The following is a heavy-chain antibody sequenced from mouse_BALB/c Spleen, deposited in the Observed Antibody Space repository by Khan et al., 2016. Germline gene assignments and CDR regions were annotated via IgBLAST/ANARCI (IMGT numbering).Heavy chain of an antibody. CDR1: GYSITSDYA. D-gene: IGHD1-1*01. Sequence: EVQLQESGPGLVKPSQSLSLTCTVTGYSITSDYAWNWIRQFPGNKLEWMGYISYSGSTSYNPSLKSRISNTRDTSKKQFFLQLNSVTTEDTATYYCATTTVVATKYFDVWGAGTTVTVSS. V-gene: IGHV3-2*02. CDR3: ATTTVVATKYFDV. CDR2: ISYSGST. J-gene: IGHJ1*01.